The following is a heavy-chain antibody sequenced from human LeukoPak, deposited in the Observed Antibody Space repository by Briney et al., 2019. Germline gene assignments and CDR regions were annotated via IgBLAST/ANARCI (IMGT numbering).Heavy chain of an antibody. Sequence: GGSLRLSCAASGFTISSNYMSWVRQAPGKGMEWGSVIYSGDSTYYADSVKGRFTISRDNSKNPLYLQMNSLRAEDTAVYYCARGYCSVASCSYYYYYMDVWGKGTTVTVSS. D-gene: IGHD2-15*01. CDR1: GFTISSNY. CDR3: ARGYCSVASCSYYYYYMDV. CDR2: IYSGDST. V-gene: IGHV3-66*02. J-gene: IGHJ6*03.